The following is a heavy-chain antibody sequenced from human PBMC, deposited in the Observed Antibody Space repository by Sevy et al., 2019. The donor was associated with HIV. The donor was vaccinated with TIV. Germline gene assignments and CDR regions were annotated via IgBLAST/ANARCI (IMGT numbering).Heavy chain of an antibody. CDR3: TTDHISEVGSGYLFVY. CDR2: IKSKTDGGTT. J-gene: IGHJ4*02. V-gene: IGHV3-15*01. Sequence: GGSLRLSCAASGFTFSNAWMSWVRQAPGKGLEWVGRIKSKTDGGTTDYAAPVKGRFTISRGDSKYTLYLQMNSLKTEDTAVYYCTTDHISEVGSGYLFVYWGQGTLVTVSS. D-gene: IGHD3-3*01. CDR1: GFTFSNAW.